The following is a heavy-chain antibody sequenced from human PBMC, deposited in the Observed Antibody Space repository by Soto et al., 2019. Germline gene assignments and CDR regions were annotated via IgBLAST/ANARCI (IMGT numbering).Heavy chain of an antibody. D-gene: IGHD2-2*01. CDR1: GGTFNSYL. CDR3: ARGLDQPPVGLYFDT. V-gene: IGHV1-69*06. CDR2: IIPAFGTA. J-gene: IGHJ4*02. Sequence: QVQLVQSGAEVKNPGSSVKVSCKTSGGTFNSYLIDWVRQAPGQGLEWMGGIIPAFGTATYAQKFQGRVTITADKSTTTAYMELRTLTSEDTAVYYCARGLDQPPVGLYFDTWGQGPLVTVSS.